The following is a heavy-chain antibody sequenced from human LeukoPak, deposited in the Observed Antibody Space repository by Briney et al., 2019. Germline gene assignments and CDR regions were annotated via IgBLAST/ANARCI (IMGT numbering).Heavy chain of an antibody. Sequence: PSETLSLTCTVSGGSISSYYWSWIRQPPGEGLEWIGYIYYSGSTNYNPSLKSRVTISVDTSKNQFSLKLSSVTAADTAVYYCARFGTAAAVNWGQGTLVTVSS. J-gene: IGHJ4*02. CDR1: GGSISSYY. V-gene: IGHV4-59*01. CDR2: IYYSGST. CDR3: ARFGTAAAVN. D-gene: IGHD6-13*01.